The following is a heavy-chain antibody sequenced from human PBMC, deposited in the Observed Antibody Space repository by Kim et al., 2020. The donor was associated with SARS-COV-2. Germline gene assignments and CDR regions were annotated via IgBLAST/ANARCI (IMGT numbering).Heavy chain of an antibody. CDR2: INQSGST. V-gene: IGHV4-34*01. J-gene: IGHJ3*02. CDR1: GGSFSGYY. Sequence: SETLSLTCAVYGGSFSGYYWSWIRQPPGKGLEWIGEINQSGSTNYNPSLKSRVTILVDTSKNQFSLKLSSVIAADTAVYYFARVRFGDAFDIWGQGTMVT. CDR3: ARVRFGDAFDI. D-gene: IGHD3-10*01.